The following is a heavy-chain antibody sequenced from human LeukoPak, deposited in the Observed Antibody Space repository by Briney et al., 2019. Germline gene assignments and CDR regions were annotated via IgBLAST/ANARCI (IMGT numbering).Heavy chain of an antibody. Sequence: KPSETLSLTCAVYGGSFSGYYWSWIRQPPGKGLEWIGEINHSGSTNYNPSLKSRVTISVDTSKNQFSLKLSSVTAADTAVYYCARIPYSGYELDYWGLGTLVTVSS. CDR3: ARIPYSGYELDY. V-gene: IGHV4-34*01. D-gene: IGHD5-12*01. CDR1: GGSFSGYY. CDR2: INHSGST. J-gene: IGHJ4*02.